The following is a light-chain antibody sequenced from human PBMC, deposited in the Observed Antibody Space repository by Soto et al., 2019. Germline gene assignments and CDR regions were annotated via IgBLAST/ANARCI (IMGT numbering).Light chain of an antibody. CDR3: SSYTSKSSLI. Sequence: HSVLTQPASASGSPGQSITISCAGTMRDVGAYNLVSWYQQHPGRAPQLIIYEVRNRPSGISFRFSGSKSGNTASLTISGLQAEDEADYYCSSYTSKSSLIFGGGTKLTVL. J-gene: IGLJ2*01. CDR2: EVR. V-gene: IGLV2-14*01. CDR1: MRDVGAYNL.